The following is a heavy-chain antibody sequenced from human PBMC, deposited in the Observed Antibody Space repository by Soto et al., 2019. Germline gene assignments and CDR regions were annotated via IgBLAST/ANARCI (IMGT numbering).Heavy chain of an antibody. CDR3: AARSSWYGYFDY. Sequence: EVQLLESGGGLVQPGGSLRLSCAASGFTFSSYAMSWVRQAPGKGQEWVSAISGSGGSTYYADSVKGRFTISRDNSKDPLSLQMNSLRAEDTAVYYWAARSSWYGYFDYWGKGNLVTFAA. J-gene: IGHJ4*02. CDR1: GFTFSSYA. V-gene: IGHV3-23*01. D-gene: IGHD6-13*01. CDR2: ISGSGGST.